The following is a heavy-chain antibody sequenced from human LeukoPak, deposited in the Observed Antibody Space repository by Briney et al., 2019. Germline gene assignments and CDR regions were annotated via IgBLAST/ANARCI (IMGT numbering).Heavy chain of an antibody. CDR1: GFTVSSNY. Sequence: GGSLRLSCAASGFTVSSNYMSWVRQAPGKGLEWVSVIYSGGSTYYADSVKGRFTISRDDSKSIAYLQINSLKTEDTAVYYCTRPYYDFWSGYCHWGQGTLVTVSS. D-gene: IGHD3-3*01. CDR2: IYSGGST. CDR3: TRPYYDFWSGYCH. J-gene: IGHJ4*02. V-gene: IGHV3-53*01.